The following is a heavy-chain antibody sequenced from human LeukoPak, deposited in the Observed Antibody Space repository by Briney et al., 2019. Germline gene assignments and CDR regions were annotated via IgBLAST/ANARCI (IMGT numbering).Heavy chain of an antibody. V-gene: IGHV3-21*01. D-gene: IGHD3-10*01. CDR1: GFTFGTYA. CDR3: ARAGDH. J-gene: IGHJ4*02. Sequence: GGSLRLSCAASGFTFGTYAMNWVRQAPGKGPEWVSSISRSGRDIYYADSVRGRFTISRDNARDSLYLQMNSLRVEDTAVYYCARAGDHWGQGTLVTVSS. CDR2: ISRSGRDI.